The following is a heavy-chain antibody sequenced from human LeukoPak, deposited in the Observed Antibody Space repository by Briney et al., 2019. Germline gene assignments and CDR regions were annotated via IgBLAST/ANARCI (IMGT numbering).Heavy chain of an antibody. Sequence: ASVKVSCKASGYTFTSYGISWVRQAPGQGLEWMGWISAYNGNTNYAQKLQGRVTMTTDTSTSTAYMELRSLRSDDTAVYYCARISIAVPWGSHYFDYWGQGTLVTVSS. V-gene: IGHV1-18*01. CDR2: ISAYNGNT. J-gene: IGHJ4*02. CDR1: GYTFTSYG. CDR3: ARISIAVPWGSHYFDY. D-gene: IGHD6-19*01.